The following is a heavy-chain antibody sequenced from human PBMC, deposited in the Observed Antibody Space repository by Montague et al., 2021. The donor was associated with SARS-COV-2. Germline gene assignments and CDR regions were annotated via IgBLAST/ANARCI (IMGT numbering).Heavy chain of an antibody. CDR1: GGSFSGYY. D-gene: IGHD2-15*01. CDR3: ARGAGVVVHRDYPARRGWFDP. V-gene: IGHV4-34*01. J-gene: IGHJ5*02. CDR2: INHSGTT. Sequence: SETLSLTCAVYGGSFSGYYWDWIRQPPGKGLEWIGEINHSGTTNYNPSLKSRVTISVDTSKNQFSLKLSSVTAADTAVYYCARGAGVVVHRDYPARRGWFDPWGQGTLVSVSS.